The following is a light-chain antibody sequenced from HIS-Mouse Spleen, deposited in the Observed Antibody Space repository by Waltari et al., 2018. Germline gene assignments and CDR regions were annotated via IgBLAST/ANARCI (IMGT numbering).Light chain of an antibody. CDR3: GADHGSGSNFVYV. CDR2: VGTGGIVG. Sequence: QPVLTQPPSASASLGASVTLTCTLSSGYSNYKVDWYQQRPGKGPRFVMRVGTGGIVGSKGDGSPDRFSVWGSGLNRYLTIKNIQEEDESDYHCGADHGSGSNFVYVFGTGTKVTVL. CDR1: SGYSNYK. J-gene: IGLJ1*01. V-gene: IGLV9-49*01.